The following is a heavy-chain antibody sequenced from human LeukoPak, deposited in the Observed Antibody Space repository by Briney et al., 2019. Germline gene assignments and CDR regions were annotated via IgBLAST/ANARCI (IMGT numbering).Heavy chain of an antibody. Sequence: ASETLSLTCTVSGGSISRSSYYWGWIRQPPGKGLEWIGSINYSGSTYYNPSLKSRVTISVDKSKNQFSLKLSSVTAADTAVYYCARGIRGVMGNWFDPWGQGTLVTVSS. CDR3: ARGIRGVMGNWFDP. V-gene: IGHV4-39*07. CDR2: INYSGST. CDR1: GGSISRSSYY. J-gene: IGHJ5*02. D-gene: IGHD3-10*01.